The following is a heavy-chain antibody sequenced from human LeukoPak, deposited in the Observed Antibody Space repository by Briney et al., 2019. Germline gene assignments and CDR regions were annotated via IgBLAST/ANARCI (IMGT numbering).Heavy chain of an antibody. Sequence: GRSLRLSCAASGFTFSSYGMHWVRQAPGKGLEWVAVIWYDGSNKYYADSVKGRFTVSRDNSKNTLYLQMNSLRAEDTAVYYCAKNRPHYYDSSGHTGLDYWGQGTLVTVSS. CDR1: GFTFSSYG. V-gene: IGHV3-33*06. CDR3: AKNRPHYYDSSGHTGLDY. J-gene: IGHJ4*02. CDR2: IWYDGSNK. D-gene: IGHD3-22*01.